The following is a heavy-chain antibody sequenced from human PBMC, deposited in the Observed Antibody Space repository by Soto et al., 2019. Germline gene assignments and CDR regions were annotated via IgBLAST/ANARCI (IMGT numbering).Heavy chain of an antibody. CDR1: GFSLSTSGVG. CDR3: AHIKRLSYDSSGYFFDY. CDR2: IYWDDDK. V-gene: IGHV2-5*02. Sequence: SGPTLGNPTQTLTLTCTFSGFSLSTSGVGVGWIRQPPGKALEWLALIYWDDDKRYSPSLKSRLTITKDTSKNQVVLTMTNMDPVDTATYYCAHIKRLSYDSSGYFFDYWGQGTLVTVSS. J-gene: IGHJ4*02. D-gene: IGHD3-22*01.